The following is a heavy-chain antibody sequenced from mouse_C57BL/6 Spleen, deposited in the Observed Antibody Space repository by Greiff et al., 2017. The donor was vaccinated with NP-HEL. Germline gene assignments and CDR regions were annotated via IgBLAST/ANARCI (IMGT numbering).Heavy chain of an antibody. CDR2: INPNNGGT. J-gene: IGHJ2*01. D-gene: IGHD2-3*01. V-gene: IGHV1-22*01. CDR3: ARGGDDGYSPYYFDY. Sequence: EVKLMESGPELVKPGASVKMSCKASGYTFTDYNMHWVKQSHGKSLEWIGYINPNNGGTSYNQKFKGKATLTVNKSSSTAYMELRSLTSEDSAVYYCARGGDDGYSPYYFDYWGQGTTLTVSS. CDR1: GYTFTDYN.